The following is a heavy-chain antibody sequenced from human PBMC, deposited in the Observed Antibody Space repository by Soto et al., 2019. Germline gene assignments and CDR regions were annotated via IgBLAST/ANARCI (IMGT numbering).Heavy chain of an antibody. CDR1: GFTFSSYA. CDR2: ISGSGGST. V-gene: IGHV3-23*01. Sequence: EVQLLESGGGLVQPGGSLRLSCAASGFTFSSYAMSWVRQAPGKGLEWVSAISGSGGSTYYADSVKGRFTISRDNSKNTGYRQMNRLRAEDTAVYYCAKAIRYWCSGGSCYFDYWGQGTLVTVSS. J-gene: IGHJ4*02. CDR3: AKAIRYWCSGGSCYFDY. D-gene: IGHD2-15*01.